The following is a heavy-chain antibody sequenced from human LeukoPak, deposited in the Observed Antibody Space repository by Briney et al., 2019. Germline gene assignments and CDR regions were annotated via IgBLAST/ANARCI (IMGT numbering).Heavy chain of an antibody. D-gene: IGHD3-10*01. CDR1: GFTFSSYG. CDR3: AKGYGSGSYMDY. CDR2: ISYDGSNK. Sequence: PGGSLRLSCAASGFTFSSYGMHWVRQAPGKGLEWVVVISYDGSNKYYADSVKGRFTISRDNSKNTLYLQMNSLRAEDTAVYYCAKGYGSGSYMDYWGQGTLVTVSS. V-gene: IGHV3-30*18. J-gene: IGHJ4*02.